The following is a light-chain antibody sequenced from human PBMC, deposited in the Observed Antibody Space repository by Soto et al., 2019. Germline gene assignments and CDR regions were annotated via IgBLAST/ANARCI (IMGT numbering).Light chain of an antibody. J-gene: IGLJ2*01. CDR2: EGS. Sequence: QPVLTQPASVSGSPGQSITISCTGTSSDIGSYDLVSWYQQHPARAPKLIIYEGSKRPSGVSMRFSGSKSGYTASLTISGLQAEDEADYFCCSYAGSITYVVFGGGTKLTVL. V-gene: IGLV2-23*01. CDR1: SSDIGSYDL. CDR3: CSYAGSITYVV.